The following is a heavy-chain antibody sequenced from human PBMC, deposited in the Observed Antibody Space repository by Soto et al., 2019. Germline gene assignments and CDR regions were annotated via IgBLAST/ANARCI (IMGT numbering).Heavy chain of an antibody. V-gene: IGHV4-59*01. CDR3: ARLKRGYSYGSIIDF. Sequence: PSETLSLTCTVSGDSIRNYYWSWIRQPPGKGLEYIGYIFYSGSTNYNPSLKSRVAISVDTSRNQFALKLRSVTAADTAIYYCARLKRGYSYGSIIDFWGRGTLVTVSS. CDR1: GDSIRNYY. J-gene: IGHJ4*01. D-gene: IGHD5-18*01. CDR2: IFYSGST.